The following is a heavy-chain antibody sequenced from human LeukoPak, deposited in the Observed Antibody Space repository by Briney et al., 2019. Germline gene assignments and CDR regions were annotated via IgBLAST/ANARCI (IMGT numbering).Heavy chain of an antibody. J-gene: IGHJ4*02. Sequence: GASVKVSCKASGGTFSSYAISWVRQAPGQGLEWMGRIIPIFGTANYAQKFQGRVTITTDESTSTAYMELSRLRSDDTAVYYCARAPGYCSGGSRYTYYFDYWGQGTLVTVSS. V-gene: IGHV1-69*05. CDR3: ARAPGYCSGGSRYTYYFDY. D-gene: IGHD2-15*01. CDR1: GGTFSSYA. CDR2: IIPIFGTA.